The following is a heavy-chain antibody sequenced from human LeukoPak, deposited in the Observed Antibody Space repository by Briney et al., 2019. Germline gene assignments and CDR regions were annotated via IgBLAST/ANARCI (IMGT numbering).Heavy chain of an antibody. Sequence: GGSLRLSCAASGFTFSSYWMSWVRQAPGKGLGWVSVIYSGGSTYYADSVKGRFTISRDNSKNTLYLQMNSLRAEDTAVYYCARGGDSSGWVYYGMDVWGQGTTVTVSS. CDR3: ARGGDSSGWVYYGMDV. CDR1: GFTFSSYW. D-gene: IGHD6-19*01. J-gene: IGHJ6*02. CDR2: IYSGGST. V-gene: IGHV3-66*02.